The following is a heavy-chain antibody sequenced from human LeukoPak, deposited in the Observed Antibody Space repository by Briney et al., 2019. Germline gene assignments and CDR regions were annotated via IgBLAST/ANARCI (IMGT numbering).Heavy chain of an antibody. Sequence: PSETLSLTCTVSGGSISSSSYYWGWIRQPPGKGLEWIGSIYYSGSTYYNPSLKSRVTISVDTSKNQFSLKLSSVAAADTAVYYCARGGYDFWSGSHRYYFDYWGQGTLVTVSS. D-gene: IGHD3-3*01. CDR2: IYYSGST. CDR3: ARGGYDFWSGSHRYYFDY. V-gene: IGHV4-39*07. J-gene: IGHJ4*02. CDR1: GGSISSSSYY.